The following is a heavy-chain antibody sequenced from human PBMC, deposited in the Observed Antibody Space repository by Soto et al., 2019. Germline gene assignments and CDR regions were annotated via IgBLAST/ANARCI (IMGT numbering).Heavy chain of an antibody. V-gene: IGHV3-30*03. D-gene: IGHD1-26*01. CDR1: GFTLNSSG. Sequence: PRLSCTASGFTLNSSGMHWVCQGPGNGLELVAFISYDSTKTYYADSVKGRFTISRDNSNSALYVQMNSLTGEDTAVYYCARTRSPWSYFLHFPFDVWGQRTKVTVSS. J-gene: IGHJ6*02. CDR2: ISYDSTKT. CDR3: ARTRSPWSYFLHFPFDV.